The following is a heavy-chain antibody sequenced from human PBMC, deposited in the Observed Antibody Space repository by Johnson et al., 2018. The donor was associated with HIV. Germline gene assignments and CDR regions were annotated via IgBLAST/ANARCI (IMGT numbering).Heavy chain of an antibody. D-gene: IGHD7-27*01. J-gene: IGHJ3*02. V-gene: IGHV3-30*02. CDR2: IRYDGSDK. Sequence: QVQLVESRGVLVQPGGSLRLSCAAPRFTVSSNEMSWVRQGPERGLEWVAFIRYDGSDKSYADSVKGRFTISRDNSKNTLYLQMNSLRAEDTAVYYCARDRALNWGSDAFDIWGQGTMVTVSS. CDR1: RFTVSSNE. CDR3: ARDRALNWGSDAFDI.